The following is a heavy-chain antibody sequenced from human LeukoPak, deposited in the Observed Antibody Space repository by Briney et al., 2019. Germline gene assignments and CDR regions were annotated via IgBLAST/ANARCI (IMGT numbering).Heavy chain of an antibody. Sequence: SETLSLMCTVSGGSISSYYWSWIRQPPGKGLEGIGYIDYSGSTNYNPSLKSRVTISVYTSKNQFSLKLSSVTAADSAVYYCARHGTYYDYVWGSYRPGAFDIWGQGTMVTVSS. CDR2: IDYSGST. J-gene: IGHJ3*02. CDR1: GGSISSYY. D-gene: IGHD3-16*02. V-gene: IGHV4-59*08. CDR3: ARHGTYYDYVWGSYRPGAFDI.